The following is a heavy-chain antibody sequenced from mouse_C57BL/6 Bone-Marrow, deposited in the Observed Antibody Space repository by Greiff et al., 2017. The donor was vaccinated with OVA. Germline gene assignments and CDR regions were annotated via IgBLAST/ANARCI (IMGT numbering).Heavy chain of an antibody. Sequence: EVQRVESGGGLVKPGGSLKLSCAASGFTFSSYAMSWVRQTPEKRLEWVATISDGGSYTYYPDNVKGRFTLTRDNAKNNLYLQLSHLTSEDTAMYYCARDGDYEVSYWGQGTLVTVSA. D-gene: IGHD2-4*01. CDR3: ARDGDYEVSY. V-gene: IGHV5-4*01. J-gene: IGHJ3*01. CDR2: ISDGGSYT. CDR1: GFTFSSYA.